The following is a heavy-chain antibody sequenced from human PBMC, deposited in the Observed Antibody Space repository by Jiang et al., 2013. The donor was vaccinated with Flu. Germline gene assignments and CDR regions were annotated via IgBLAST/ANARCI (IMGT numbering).Heavy chain of an antibody. CDR3: ARLYYDFWSGYFEGMDV. Sequence: ASGFTSVVMNELGPPGSREGLEWVSYISSSGSTIYYADSVKGRFTISRDNAKNSLYLQMNSLRAEDTAVYYCARLYYDFWSGYFEGMDVWGQGTTVTVSS. CDR2: ISSSGSTI. J-gene: IGHJ6*02. D-gene: IGHD3-3*01. V-gene: IGHV3-48*03. CDR1: GFTSVVM.